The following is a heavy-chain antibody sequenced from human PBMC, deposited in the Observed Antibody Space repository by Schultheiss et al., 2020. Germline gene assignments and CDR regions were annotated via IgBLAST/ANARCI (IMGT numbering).Heavy chain of an antibody. D-gene: IGHD6-13*01. CDR1: GFTFSSYG. Sequence: GSLRLSCAASGFTFSSYGMHWVRQAPGKGLEWVAVISYDGSNKYYADSVKGRFTISRDNSKNTLYLQMNSLRAEDTAVYYCAKDRIAAALDYWGQGTLVTVSS. CDR2: ISYDGSNK. CDR3: AKDRIAAALDY. J-gene: IGHJ4*02. V-gene: IGHV3-30*18.